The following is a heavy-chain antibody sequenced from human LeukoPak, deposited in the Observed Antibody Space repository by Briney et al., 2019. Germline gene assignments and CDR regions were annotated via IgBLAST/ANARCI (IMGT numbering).Heavy chain of an antibody. CDR3: ASSDSSGYYSSGDYYYYYMDV. D-gene: IGHD3-22*01. CDR1: GGSISSYY. J-gene: IGHJ6*03. CDR2: IYYSGST. V-gene: IGHV4-59*01. Sequence: SETLSLTCTVSGGSISSYYWSWIRQPPGKGREWIGYIYYSGSTNYNPSLKSRVTISVDTSKNQFSLKLSSVTAADTAVYYCASSDSSGYYSSGDYYYYYMDVWGKGTTVTVSS.